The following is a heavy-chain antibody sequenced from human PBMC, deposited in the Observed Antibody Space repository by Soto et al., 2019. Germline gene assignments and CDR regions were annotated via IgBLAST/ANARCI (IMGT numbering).Heavy chain of an antibody. Sequence: TSETLSLTCTVSGDSISSYYWSWIRQPPGKGLEWIGYIYYSGGTNYNPSLKSRVTISVDTSKNQFSLKLSSVTAADTAVYYCARRYGGTFDYWGQGTLVTVSS. V-gene: IGHV4-59*08. CDR2: IYYSGGT. CDR1: GDSISSYY. D-gene: IGHD2-15*01. J-gene: IGHJ4*02. CDR3: ARRYGGTFDY.